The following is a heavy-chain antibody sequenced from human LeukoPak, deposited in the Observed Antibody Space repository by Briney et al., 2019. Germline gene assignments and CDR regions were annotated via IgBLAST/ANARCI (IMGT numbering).Heavy chain of an antibody. J-gene: IGHJ4*02. Sequence: PSETLSLTCTVSGDSISTGGFYWTWLRQHPGKGLEWIAYMHNRGSSYYNPSLQSRVAISIDASRNQFSLTLSSVPAADTAVFYCARFLFREVGGYYFDYWGQGTLVTVSS. CDR3: ARFLFREVGGYYFDY. V-gene: IGHV4-31*03. D-gene: IGHD3-10*01. CDR2: MHNRGSS. CDR1: GDSISTGGFY.